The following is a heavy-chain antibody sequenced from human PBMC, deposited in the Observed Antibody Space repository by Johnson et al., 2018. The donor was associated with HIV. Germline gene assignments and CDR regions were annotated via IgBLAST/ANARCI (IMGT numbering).Heavy chain of an antibody. CDR2: IWYDGSNK. V-gene: IGHV3-33*08. CDR3: ARDYGDDEVPDAFDI. CDR1: GFTFSSYG. J-gene: IGHJ3*02. Sequence: QVQLVESGGGVVQPGRSLRLSCAASGFTFSSYGMHWVRQAPGKGLEWVAVIWYDGSNKYYADSVKGRFTISRDNAKNSLYLQMNSLRAEDTAVYYCARDYGDDEVPDAFDIWGQGTMVTVSS. D-gene: IGHD4-17*01.